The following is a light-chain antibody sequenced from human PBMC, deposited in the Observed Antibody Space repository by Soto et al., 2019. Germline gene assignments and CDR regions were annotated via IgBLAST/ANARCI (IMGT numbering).Light chain of an antibody. J-gene: IGKJ1*01. CDR1: QSISPW. CDR2: QTS. Sequence: DIQMTQSPSTLSAFVGDRVTITCRASQSISPWLAWYQQKPGKDPKLLIYQTSRLQSGVPSRFGGSGSGTEFTLTISSLQAEDFATYYCQQYNTWSTWTFGQGTKVEIK. V-gene: IGKV1-5*03. CDR3: QQYNTWSTWT.